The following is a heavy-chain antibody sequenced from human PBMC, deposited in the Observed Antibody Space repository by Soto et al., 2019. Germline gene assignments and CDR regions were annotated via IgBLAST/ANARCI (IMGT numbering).Heavy chain of an antibody. CDR1: GDSISSSGNY. CDR3: ARSWDLEGFDS. CDR2: MYYSGST. Sequence: PSETLSLTCTVSGDSISSSGNYWVWIRQPPGKGLEWIGSMYYSGSTYYNPSLKSHVSISVETWKNQFSLKLSSVTAADTALYYCARSWDLEGFDSWGQGILVTSPQ. J-gene: IGHJ4*02. D-gene: IGHD1-26*01. V-gene: IGHV4-39*01.